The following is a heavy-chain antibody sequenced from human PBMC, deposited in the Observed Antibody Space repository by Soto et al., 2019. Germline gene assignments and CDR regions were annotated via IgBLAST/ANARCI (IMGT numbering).Heavy chain of an antibody. CDR3: ARVRIAVAVTYSFDY. CDR2: ISYDGSNK. CDR1: GFTFSSYA. J-gene: IGHJ4*02. D-gene: IGHD6-19*01. Sequence: QVQQVESGGGVVQPGRSLRLSCAASGFTFSSYAMHWVRQAPGKGLEWVAVISYDGSNKYYADSVKGRFTISRDNSKNTLYLQMNSLTAEDTAVYYCARVRIAVAVTYSFDYWGQGTLVTVSS. V-gene: IGHV3-30-3*01.